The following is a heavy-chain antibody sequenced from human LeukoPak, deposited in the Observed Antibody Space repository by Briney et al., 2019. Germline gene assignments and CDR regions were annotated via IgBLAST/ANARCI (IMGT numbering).Heavy chain of an antibody. CDR3: ARRWQQLVTNQTFFDY. J-gene: IGHJ4*01. CDR2: INHSGST. D-gene: IGHD6-13*01. CDR1: GGSFSGYY. V-gene: IGHV4-34*01. Sequence: PSETLSLTCAVYGGSFSGYYWSWIRQPPGKGLEWIGEINHSGSTNYNPSLKSRVTISVDTSKNQFSLKLSSVTAADTAVYYCARRWQQLVTNQTFFDYLGQGTLVNVSS.